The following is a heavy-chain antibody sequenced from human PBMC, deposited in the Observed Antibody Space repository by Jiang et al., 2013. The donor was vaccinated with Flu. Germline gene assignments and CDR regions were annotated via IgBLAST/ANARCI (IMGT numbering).Heavy chain of an antibody. V-gene: IGHV4-31*03. Sequence: GSGLVKPSQTLSLTCTVSGGSIDSGGYYWTWIRHHPGKGLEWIGYIHHTGGTFYNPSLQSRISMSVDTSKNQFSLRLASVTAADTAVYYCARAELSASFTPNFDDWGQG. CDR2: IHHTGGT. CDR3: ARAELSASFTPNFDD. CDR1: GGSIDSGGYY. D-gene: IGHD2/OR15-2a*01. J-gene: IGHJ4*02.